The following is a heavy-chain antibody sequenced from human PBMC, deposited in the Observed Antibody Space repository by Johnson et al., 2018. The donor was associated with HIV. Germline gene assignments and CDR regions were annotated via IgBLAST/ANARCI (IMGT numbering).Heavy chain of an antibody. V-gene: IGHV3-7*01. D-gene: IGHD3-16*01. Sequence: VQLVESGGAVVQPGRSLRVSCAASGFTFRSYAMHWVRQAPGKVREWVANIKQGGSEKYYVDSVKGRFTISRDNAKKSLYLQMNSLRAEDTAVYYCARDGAADNAFDIWGQGTMVTVSS. CDR1: GFTFRSYA. CDR3: ARDGAADNAFDI. J-gene: IGHJ3*02. CDR2: IKQGGSEK.